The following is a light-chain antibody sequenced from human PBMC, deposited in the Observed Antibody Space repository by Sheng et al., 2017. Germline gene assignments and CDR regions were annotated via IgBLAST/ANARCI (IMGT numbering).Light chain of an antibody. CDR3: NSRDTIGHRLV. V-gene: IGLV3-19*01. Sequence: SELTQDPAVSVALGQTVKITCQGDSLRNYYPSWYQQKPGQAPTLVIYGENNRPSGVPDRFSGSSSGITSSLTITGAQAEDEADYYCNSRDTIGHRLVFGGGTKLSVL. J-gene: IGLJ2*01. CDR2: GEN. CDR1: SLRNYY.